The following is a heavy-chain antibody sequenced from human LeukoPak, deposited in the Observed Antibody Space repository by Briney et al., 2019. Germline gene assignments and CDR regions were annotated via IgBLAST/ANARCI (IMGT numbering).Heavy chain of an antibody. CDR3: ARHRTSMVGGVLSPPYNWFDP. CDR2: IYYSGST. J-gene: IGHJ5*02. D-gene: IGHD3-10*01. CDR1: GGSISSSSYY. Sequence: SETLSLTCTVSGGSISSSSYYWGWIRQPPGKGLEWIGSIYYSGSTYYNPSLKSRVTISVDTSKNQFSLKLSSVTAADTAVYFWARHRTSMVGGVLSPPYNWFDPWGQGTLVTVSS. V-gene: IGHV4-39*01.